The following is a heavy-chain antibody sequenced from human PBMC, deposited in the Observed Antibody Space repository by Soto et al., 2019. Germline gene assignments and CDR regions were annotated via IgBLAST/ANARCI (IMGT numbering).Heavy chain of an antibody. D-gene: IGHD6-19*01. J-gene: IGHJ4*02. CDR2: INPNSGGT. CDR3: ARDPADIAVAGTSSDY. V-gene: IGHV1-2*06. CDR1: GYIFTDYY. Sequence: ASVKVACKASGYIFTDYYMHWVRQAPGQELGWMGRINPNSGGTNYAQKFQGRVTMTRDTSISTAYTELSSLRSEDMATYYCARDPADIAVAGTSSDYWGQGTLVTVPQ.